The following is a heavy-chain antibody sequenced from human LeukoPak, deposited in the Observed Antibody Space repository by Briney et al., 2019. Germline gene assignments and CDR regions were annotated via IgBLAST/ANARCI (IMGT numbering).Heavy chain of an antibody. D-gene: IGHD5-18*01. CDR2: ISAYDGNT. Sequence: ASVKVSCKASGYTFTSYGISWVRPAPGQGHEWKGWISAYDGNTNYAQKLQGRVTMTTDTSTSTAYMELRSLRSDDTAVYYCARDRVDTAMVFDYWGQGTLVTVSS. CDR1: GYTFTSYG. J-gene: IGHJ4*02. CDR3: ARDRVDTAMVFDY. V-gene: IGHV1-18*01.